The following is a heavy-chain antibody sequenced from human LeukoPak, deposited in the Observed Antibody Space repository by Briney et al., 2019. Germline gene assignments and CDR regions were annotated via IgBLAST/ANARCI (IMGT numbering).Heavy chain of an antibody. Sequence: ASVKVSCKASGYTFTSYYMHWVRQAPGQGLEWMGIINPSGGSTSYAQKFQGRVTMTRDVSTSTVYMELSSLRSEDTAVYYCARVPDQDGYNYYFDYWGQGTLVTVSS. D-gene: IGHD5-24*01. V-gene: IGHV1-46*01. J-gene: IGHJ4*02. CDR2: INPSGGST. CDR3: ARVPDQDGYNYYFDY. CDR1: GYTFTSYY.